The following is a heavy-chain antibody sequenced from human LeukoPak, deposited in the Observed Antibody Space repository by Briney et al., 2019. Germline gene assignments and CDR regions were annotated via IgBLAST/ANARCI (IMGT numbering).Heavy chain of an antibody. Sequence: GGSLRLSCAASGFTFSTYWMSWVRQAPGKGLEWVSSISSSSSYIYYADSVKGRFTISRDNAKNSLYVQMNSLRAEDTAVYYCARVCFSSHYYDSSGPPDIWGQGTMVTVSS. CDR3: ARVCFSSHYYDSSGPPDI. D-gene: IGHD3-22*01. J-gene: IGHJ3*02. CDR2: ISSSSSYI. CDR1: GFTFSTYW. V-gene: IGHV3-21*01.